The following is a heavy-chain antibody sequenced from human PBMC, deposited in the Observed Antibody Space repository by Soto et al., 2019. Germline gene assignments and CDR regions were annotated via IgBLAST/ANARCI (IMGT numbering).Heavy chain of an antibody. J-gene: IGHJ4*02. CDR1: GFTYTTYT. Sequence: QVQLVESGGGVVQPGRSLRLSCAASGFTYTTYTMHWVRQAPGKGLEWVAVISYDGNNKFYADSVKGRFTISRDSTKQTLYLQMTSQRADGAAMYYCERDGVSSAEYTCNYGIYFDYWGQGDLVTVSS. D-gene: IGHD1-7*01. CDR2: ISYDGNNK. V-gene: IGHV3-30*19. CDR3: ERDGVSSAEYTCNYGIYFDY.